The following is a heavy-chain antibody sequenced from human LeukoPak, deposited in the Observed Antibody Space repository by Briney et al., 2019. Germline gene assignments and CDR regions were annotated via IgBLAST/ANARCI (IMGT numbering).Heavy chain of an antibody. CDR2: IIPIFGTA. CDR1: GGTFSSYA. J-gene: IGHJ6*03. D-gene: IGHD1-1*01. Sequence: SVKVSCKASGGTFSSYAISWVRQAPGQGLEWMGGIIPIFGTANYTQKFQGRVTITADESTSTAYMELSSLRSEDTAVYYCARPSPTLHNYYYYYMDVWGKGTTVTVSS. V-gene: IGHV1-69*13. CDR3: ARPSPTLHNYYYYYMDV.